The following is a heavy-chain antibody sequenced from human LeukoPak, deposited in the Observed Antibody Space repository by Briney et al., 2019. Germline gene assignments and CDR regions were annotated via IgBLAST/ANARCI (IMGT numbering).Heavy chain of an antibody. CDR3: AIPAKGAYFYYYMDV. CDR2: ISTYNGNT. V-gene: IGHV1-18*01. Sequence: GASVKVSCRASSYRSPNYGITWVRQAPGHGLEWMGWISTYNGNTQYAQNLQGRVTLTTDSSTNTVYMELRSLTSDDTAVCYCAIPAKGAYFYYYMDVWGEGTSVTVSS. J-gene: IGHJ6*03. CDR1: SYRSPNYG.